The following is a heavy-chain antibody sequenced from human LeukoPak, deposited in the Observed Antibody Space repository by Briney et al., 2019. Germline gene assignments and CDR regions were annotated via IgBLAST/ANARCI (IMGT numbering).Heavy chain of an antibody. CDR1: GGSISSGGYY. V-gene: IGHV4-31*03. J-gene: IGHJ4*02. CDR3: ARRRVDGYNYAFDY. D-gene: IGHD5-24*01. Sequence: SETLSLTCTVSGGSISSGGYYWSWIRQHPGKGLEWIGYIYYSGSTYYNPSLKSRVTMSVDTSRSQFSLKLSSVTAADTAVYYCARRRVDGYNYAFDYWGQGTLVTVSS. CDR2: IYYSGST.